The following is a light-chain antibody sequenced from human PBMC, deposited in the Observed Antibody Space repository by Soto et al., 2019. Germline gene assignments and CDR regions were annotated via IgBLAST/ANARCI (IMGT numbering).Light chain of an antibody. V-gene: IGLV2-14*01. J-gene: IGLJ2*01. Sequence: QSALTQPASVSGSPRQSITISCIGSSSNIGSYNYVSWYQQHPGKAPKLMIYDVSHRPSGVSNRFSGSKSGNSASLTISGLQAEDEADYYCSSYTSSPTLVFGGGTQLTVL. CDR1: SSNIGSYNY. CDR3: SSYTSSPTLV. CDR2: DVS.